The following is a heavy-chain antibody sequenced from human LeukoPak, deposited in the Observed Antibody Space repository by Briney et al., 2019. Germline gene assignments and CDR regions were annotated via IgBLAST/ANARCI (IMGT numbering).Heavy chain of an antibody. J-gene: IGHJ3*02. CDR1: GGSISSYY. CDR2: IYYSGST. V-gene: IGHV4-59*08. Sequence: PSETLSLTCTVSGGSISSYYWSWIRQPPGKGLEWIGYIYYSGSTNYNPSLKSRVTISVDTSKNQFSLKLSSVTAADTAVYYCARHVSPDSSGYYYDAFDIWGQGTMVTVSS. D-gene: IGHD3-22*01. CDR3: ARHVSPDSSGYYYDAFDI.